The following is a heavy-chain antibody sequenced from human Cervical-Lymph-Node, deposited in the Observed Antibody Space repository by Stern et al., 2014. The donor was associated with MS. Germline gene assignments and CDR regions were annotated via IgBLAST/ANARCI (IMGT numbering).Heavy chain of an antibody. J-gene: IGHJ4*02. CDR3: AALHLYYYDSSGYRRPFDY. Sequence: QLVESGPEVKKPGTSVKVSCKASGFTFTSSAVQWVRQARGQRLEWIGLVGVGSGNTNYAQKFQERVTITRDMSTSTAYMELSSLRSEDTAVYYCAALHLYYYDSSGYRRPFDYWGQGTLVTVSS. D-gene: IGHD3-22*01. CDR1: GFTFTSSA. V-gene: IGHV1-58*01. CDR2: VGVGSGNT.